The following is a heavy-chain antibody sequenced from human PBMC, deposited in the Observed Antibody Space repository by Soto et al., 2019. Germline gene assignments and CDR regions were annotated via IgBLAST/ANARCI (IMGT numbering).Heavy chain of an antibody. CDR2: IMSSTDGGTA. Sequence: PGGSLRLSCAASGLTFSKAWVGWVRQAPGKGLEWVGRIMSSTDGGTADYAAPVKGRFTISRDDSKDRLYLQMNSLKPEDTAFYYCTTDIGTSPYTFDYWGQGTLVTVSS. CDR3: TTDIGTSPYTFDY. D-gene: IGHD1-1*01. CDR1: GLTFSKAW. J-gene: IGHJ4*02. V-gene: IGHV3-15*01.